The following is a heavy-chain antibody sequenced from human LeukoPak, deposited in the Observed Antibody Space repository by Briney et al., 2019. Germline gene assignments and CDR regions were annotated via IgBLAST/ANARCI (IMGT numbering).Heavy chain of an antibody. CDR3: ATDGSFGVVNY. V-gene: IGHV1-46*01. CDR2: INPSGGST. Sequence: ASVKVSCKASGGTFSSYAISWVRQAPGQGLEWMGIINPSGGSTSYAQKFQGRVTMTRDTSTSTVYMELSSLRSEDTAVYYCATDGSFGVVNYWGQGTLVTVSS. CDR1: GGTFSSYA. J-gene: IGHJ4*02. D-gene: IGHD3-3*01.